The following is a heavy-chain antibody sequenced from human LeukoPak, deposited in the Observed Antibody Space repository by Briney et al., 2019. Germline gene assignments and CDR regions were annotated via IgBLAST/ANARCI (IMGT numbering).Heavy chain of an antibody. J-gene: IGHJ4*02. CDR2: IYPGDSDT. CDR1: GYTSTSYW. CDR3: ARFGCPSCGFVWDY. Sequence: GESLKISCKASGYTSTSYWIGWVRQMPGKGLEWMGVIYPGDSDTRYGPSFQGQVTISADKSSSTAYLQWSSLKASDTAMYYCARFGCPSCGFVWDYWGQGTLVTISS. D-gene: IGHD2-2*01. V-gene: IGHV5-51*01.